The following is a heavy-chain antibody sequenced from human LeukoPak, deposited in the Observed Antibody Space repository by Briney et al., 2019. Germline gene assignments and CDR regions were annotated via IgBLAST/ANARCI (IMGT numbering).Heavy chain of an antibody. CDR2: ISSSGSTI. Sequence: PGGSLRPSWSASGFTLSSYDMNWVRQVPGKGLEWVSYISSSGSTIYYADSVKGRFTISRDHAKNSPYLQMDSLLAKDTAVYYCASIVATIVGYSGQGNPVTVSP. CDR3: ASIVATIVGY. V-gene: IGHV3-48*03. J-gene: IGHJ4*02. CDR1: GFTLSSYD. D-gene: IGHD5-12*01.